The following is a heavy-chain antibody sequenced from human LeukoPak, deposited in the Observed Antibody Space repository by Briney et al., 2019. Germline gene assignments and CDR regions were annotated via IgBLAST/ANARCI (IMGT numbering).Heavy chain of an antibody. D-gene: IGHD4/OR15-4a*01. CDR2: IWDDGSNK. CDR3: ARGVDYGAFDY. V-gene: IGHV3-33*01. J-gene: IGHJ4*02. Sequence: GGSLRLSCAASGFTFSSYGMHWVRQAPGKGLEWVAVIWDDGSNKYYVDSVKGRFTISRDKSKNTLYLQMNSLRAKDTAVYYCARGVDYGAFDYWGQGTLVTVSS. CDR1: GFTFSSYG.